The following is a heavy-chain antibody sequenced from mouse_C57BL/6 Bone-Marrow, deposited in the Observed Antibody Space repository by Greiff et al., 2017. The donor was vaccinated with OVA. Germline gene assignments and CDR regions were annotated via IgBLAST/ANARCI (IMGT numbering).Heavy chain of an antibody. CDR2: INPNNGGT. CDR1: GYTFTDYY. D-gene: IGHD1-1*01. V-gene: IGHV1-26*01. J-gene: IGHJ4*01. CDR3: ANAGVAEYYAMDY. Sequence: VQLQQSGPELVKPGASVTISCKASGYTFTDYYMNWVKQSHGKSLEWIGDINPNNGGTSYNQKFKGKATLTVDKSSSPAYMERRSLTSEDSAVDYCANAGVAEYYAMDYWGQGTSVTVSS.